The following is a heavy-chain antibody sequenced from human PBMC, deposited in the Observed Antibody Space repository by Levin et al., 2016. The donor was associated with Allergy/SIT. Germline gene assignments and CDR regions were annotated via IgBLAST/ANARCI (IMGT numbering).Heavy chain of an antibody. D-gene: IGHD3-3*01. CDR3: ARDRVEWWLDY. CDR2: INHSGST. CDR1: GGSFSGYY. V-gene: IGHV4-34*01. Sequence: SETLSLTCAVYGGSFSGYYWSWIRQPPGKGLEWIGEINHSGSTNYNPSLKSRVTISVDTSKNQFSLKLSSVTAADTAVYYCARDRVEWWLDYWGQGTLVTVSS. J-gene: IGHJ4*02.